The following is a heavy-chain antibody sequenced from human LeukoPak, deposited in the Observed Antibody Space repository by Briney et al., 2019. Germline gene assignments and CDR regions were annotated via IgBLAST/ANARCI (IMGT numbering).Heavy chain of an antibody. CDR3: ARVGWDYDAFDI. V-gene: IGHV4-59*01. D-gene: IGHD6-19*01. J-gene: IGHJ3*02. CDR1: GGSFSGYY. Sequence: PSETLSLTCAVYGGSFSGYYWSWIRQPPGKGLEWIGYIYYSGSTNYNPSLKSRVTISVDTSKNQFSPKLSSVTAADTAVYYCARVGWDYDAFDIWGQGTMVTVSS. CDR2: IYYSGST.